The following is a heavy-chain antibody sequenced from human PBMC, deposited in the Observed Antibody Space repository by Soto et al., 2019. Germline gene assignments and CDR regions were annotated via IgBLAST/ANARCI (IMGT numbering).Heavy chain of an antibody. Sequence: PGGSLRLSCAASGFTFSSYAMIWVRQATGKGLEWVSAISGSGGSTYYADSVKGRFTISRDNSKNTLYLQMNSLRAEDTAVYYCAKAVTTMIVVVITDYYYYGMDVWGQGTTVTVSS. D-gene: IGHD3-22*01. J-gene: IGHJ6*02. CDR1: GFTFSSYA. CDR2: ISGSGGST. CDR3: AKAVTTMIVVVITDYYYYGMDV. V-gene: IGHV3-23*01.